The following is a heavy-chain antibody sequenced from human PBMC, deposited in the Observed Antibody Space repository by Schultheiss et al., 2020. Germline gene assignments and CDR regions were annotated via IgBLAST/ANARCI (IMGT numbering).Heavy chain of an antibody. V-gene: IGHV2-5*02. Sequence: SGPTLVKPTQTLTLTCTFSGFSLSTTGVGVGWIRQPPGKALEWLALIYWDDDKRYSPSLKSRLTVTKDTSKNQVVLTMTNMDPVDTATYYCAHSRMGSGLYFQGTPSWYFDLWGRGTLVTVSS. CDR3: AHSRMGSGLYFQGTPSWYFDL. CDR2: IYWDDDK. D-gene: IGHD6-19*01. J-gene: IGHJ2*01. CDR1: GFSLSTTGVG.